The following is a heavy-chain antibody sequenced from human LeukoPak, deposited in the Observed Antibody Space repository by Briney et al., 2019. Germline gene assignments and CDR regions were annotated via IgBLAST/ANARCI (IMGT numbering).Heavy chain of an antibody. D-gene: IGHD2-2*01. CDR3: ARVSRCSSNSCSSAWFDP. Sequence: ASVKVTCKASGYTFTCYYMHWVRHAPGQGLEWMGWINPHRGGSNYAQTFQGRVTMTRDTSISTAYMELSRLRSDDTAVYYCARVSRCSSNSCSSAWFDPWGQGTLGTVSS. J-gene: IGHJ5*02. CDR2: INPHRGGS. CDR1: GYTFTCYY. V-gene: IGHV1-2*02.